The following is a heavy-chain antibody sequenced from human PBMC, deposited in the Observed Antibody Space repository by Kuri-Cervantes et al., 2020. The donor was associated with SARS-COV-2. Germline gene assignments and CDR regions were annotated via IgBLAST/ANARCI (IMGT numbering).Heavy chain of an antibody. CDR2: TNTDGSST. CDR3: ASFEVYEH. CDR1: GFTFSNYW. J-gene: IGHJ1*01. V-gene: IGHV3-74*01. D-gene: IGHD3-3*01. Sequence: GGSLRLSCAASGFTFSNYWMHWVRQAPGKGLVWVSHTNTDGSSTSYADSVKGRFTISKDNAKNTLDLQMNSLRAGDTAVYYCASFEVYEHWGQGTLVTVSS.